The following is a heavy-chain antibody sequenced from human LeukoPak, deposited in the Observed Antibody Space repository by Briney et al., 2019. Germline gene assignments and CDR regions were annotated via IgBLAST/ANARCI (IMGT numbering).Heavy chain of an antibody. D-gene: IGHD1-26*01. CDR1: GGSISSSSYY. CDR2: IYYSGST. V-gene: IGHV4-39*01. Sequence: PSETLSLTCTVSGGSISSSSYYWGWIRQPPGRGLEWIGSIYYSGSTYYNPSLKSRVTISVDTSKNQFSLKLSSVTAADTAVYYCARHARLVGAPTLGAFDIWGQGTMVTVSS. J-gene: IGHJ3*02. CDR3: ARHARLVGAPTLGAFDI.